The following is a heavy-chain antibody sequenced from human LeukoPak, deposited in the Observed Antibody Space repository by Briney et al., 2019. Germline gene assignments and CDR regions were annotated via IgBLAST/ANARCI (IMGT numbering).Heavy chain of an antibody. Sequence: SETLSLTCTVSGGSIRSYYWSWIRQPPGKGLEWIGYIYYSGSTNYNPSLKSRVTISVDTSKNQFSLKLSSVTAADTAVYYCARGGDSSGYYYPVFGYWGQGTLVTVSS. CDR2: IYYSGST. CDR1: GGSIRSYY. V-gene: IGHV4-59*01. D-gene: IGHD3-22*01. CDR3: ARGGDSSGYYYPVFGY. J-gene: IGHJ4*02.